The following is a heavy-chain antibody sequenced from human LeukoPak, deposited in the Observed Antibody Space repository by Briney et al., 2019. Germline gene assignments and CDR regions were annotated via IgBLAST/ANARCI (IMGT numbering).Heavy chain of an antibody. Sequence: PGGSLRLSCAASGFTFSNSAMSWVRQATGKGLEWVSVISGSGGNTYYADSVKGRFTISRDNSKNTLYLQMNSLRAEDTAVYYCAKQNSIAAAGGYFDYWGQGTLVTVSS. CDR1: GFTFSNSA. D-gene: IGHD6-13*01. CDR2: ISGSGGNT. J-gene: IGHJ4*02. V-gene: IGHV3-23*01. CDR3: AKQNSIAAAGGYFDY.